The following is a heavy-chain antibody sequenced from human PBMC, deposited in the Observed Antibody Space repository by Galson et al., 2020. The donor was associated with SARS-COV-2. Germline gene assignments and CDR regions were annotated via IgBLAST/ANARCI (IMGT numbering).Heavy chain of an antibody. CDR3: AKDTGCSGGSCNYYYYGMDV. CDR1: GFTFSSYG. V-gene: IGHV3-33*06. CDR2: IWYDGSNK. J-gene: IGHJ6*02. D-gene: IGHD2-15*01. Sequence: GSLRLSCAASGFTFSSYGMHWVRQAPGKGLEWVAVIWYDGSNKYYADSVKGRFTISRDNSKNTLYLQMNSLRAEDTAVYYCAKDTGCSGGSCNYYYYGMDVWGQGTTVTVSS.